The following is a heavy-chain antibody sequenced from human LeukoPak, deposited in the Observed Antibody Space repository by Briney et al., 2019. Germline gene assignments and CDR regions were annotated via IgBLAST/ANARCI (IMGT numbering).Heavy chain of an antibody. J-gene: IGHJ4*02. D-gene: IGHD3-16*02. Sequence: PAGTLTLSCAAYGFTFSNAWLSWVRQAPGKGREWVGRTKNKTDGGTTDYAATVKGRITISRNNSNNTLKLLMNSHNTEDYSVXYCTTGITFGGVIVTYYFGYWGQGTLVTVST. CDR2: TKNKTDGGTT. CDR1: GFTFSNAW. CDR3: TTGITFGGVIVTYYFGY. V-gene: IGHV3-15*01.